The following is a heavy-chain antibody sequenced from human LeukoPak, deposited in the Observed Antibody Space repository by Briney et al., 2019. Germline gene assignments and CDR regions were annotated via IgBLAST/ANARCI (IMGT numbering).Heavy chain of an antibody. CDR1: GFTFNKYC. CDR2: IKFDGSVT. D-gene: IGHD3-3*01. CDR3: ARDDFWSGYYTGATSYYYMDV. Sequence: GGSLRLSCAASGFTFNKYCMHWVRQASGKGLVLVSRIKFDGSVTYYAASVKGRFTISRDNAKNTLYLQMHSLRAEVTAVYYCARDDFWSGYYTGATSYYYMDVWGKGTTVTVSS. V-gene: IGHV3-74*01. J-gene: IGHJ6*03.